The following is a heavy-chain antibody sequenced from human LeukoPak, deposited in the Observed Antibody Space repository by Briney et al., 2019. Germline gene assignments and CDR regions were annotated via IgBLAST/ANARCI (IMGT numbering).Heavy chain of an antibody. CDR1: GYSFTSYW. Sequence: GESLKISCKGSGYSFTSYWISWVRQMPGKGLEWMGRIDPSDSYTNYSPSFQGHVTISADKSISTAYLQWSSLKASDTAMYYCARQVGGGYSGYDRGAFDIWGQGTMVTVSS. D-gene: IGHD5-12*01. CDR3: ARQVGGGYSGYDRGAFDI. V-gene: IGHV5-10-1*01. J-gene: IGHJ3*02. CDR2: IDPSDSYT.